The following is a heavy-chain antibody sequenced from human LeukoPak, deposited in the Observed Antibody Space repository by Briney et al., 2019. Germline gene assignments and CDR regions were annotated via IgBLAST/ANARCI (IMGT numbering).Heavy chain of an antibody. D-gene: IGHD2-15*01. CDR3: AKAGAVVVVDAKYFDY. J-gene: IGHJ4*02. V-gene: IGHV3-23*01. Sequence: HPGGSLRLSCAASGFTFSSYAMSWVRQAPGKGLEWVSAISGSGDSTYYADSVKGRFTISRDNSKNTLYLQMNSLRAEDTAVYYCAKAGAVVVVDAKYFDYWGQGTLVTVSS. CDR2: ISGSGDST. CDR1: GFTFSSYA.